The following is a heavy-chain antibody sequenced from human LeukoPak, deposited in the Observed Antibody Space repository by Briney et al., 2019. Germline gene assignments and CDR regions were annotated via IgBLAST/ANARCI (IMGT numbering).Heavy chain of an antibody. V-gene: IGHV3-23*01. D-gene: IGHD4-11*01. CDR1: GLIFRNYA. CDR3: AKGGHYSFFDH. Sequence: GGSLRLSCTASGLIFRNYAMTWVRQAPRKGLEWVSTISGDGTETFYADSVKGRFTISRDNSKNTHYLQMSSLRAEDTGIYYCAKGGHYSFFDHWGQGTLATVSS. J-gene: IGHJ4*02. CDR2: ISGDGTET.